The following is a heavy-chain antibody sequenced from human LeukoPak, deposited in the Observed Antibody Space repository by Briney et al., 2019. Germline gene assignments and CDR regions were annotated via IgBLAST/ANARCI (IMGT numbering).Heavy chain of an antibody. Sequence: ASVKVSCKASGYTFNGYYMHWVRQAPGQGLEWMGWINPNSGGTNYAQKLQSRVTMTRDTSISTAYMEMSRLRSDDTTVYYCARSQDPIFGSPVPFDYWGQGTLVTVSS. D-gene: IGHD3-10*01. CDR1: GYTFNGYY. V-gene: IGHV1-2*02. CDR2: INPNSGGT. J-gene: IGHJ4*02. CDR3: ARSQDPIFGSPVPFDY.